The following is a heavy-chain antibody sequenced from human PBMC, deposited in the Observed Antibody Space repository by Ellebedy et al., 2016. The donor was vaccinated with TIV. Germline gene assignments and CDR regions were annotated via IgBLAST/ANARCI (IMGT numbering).Heavy chain of an antibody. V-gene: IGHV4-38-2*02. CDR2: SPRGIT. J-gene: IGHJ2*01. Sequence: MPGGSLRLSCTVSDHSLSSDYCWGWIRQPPGKGREWMGISPRGITHYNPSHDNRVTMSLDTSKNQFSLKLSSVTAADTAVYYCARHSNPSLGDALGGPFYWYFDLWGRGTLVTVSS. D-gene: IGHD3-16*01. CDR3: ARHSNPSLGDALGGPFYWYFDL. CDR1: DHSLSSDYC.